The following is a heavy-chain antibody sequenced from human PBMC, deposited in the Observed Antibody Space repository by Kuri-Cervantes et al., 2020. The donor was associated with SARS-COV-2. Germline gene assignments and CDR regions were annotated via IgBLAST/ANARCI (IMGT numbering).Heavy chain of an antibody. CDR1: GFPFNDYY. D-gene: IGHD3-10*01. J-gene: IGHJ4*02. CDR2: IRPSGGSK. CDR3: ARDPEGVIGFGYFDY. Sequence: GESLKISCAASGFPFNDYYFTWIRQAPGKGLEWVSSIRPSGGSKFYADSVKGRFTISRDDAKNSLYLQMNSLRAEDTAVYYCARDPEGVIGFGYFDYWGQGTLVTVSS. V-gene: IGHV3-11*04.